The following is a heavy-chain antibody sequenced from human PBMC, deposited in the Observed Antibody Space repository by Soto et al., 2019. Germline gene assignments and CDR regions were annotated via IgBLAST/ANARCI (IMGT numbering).Heavy chain of an antibody. CDR1: GGTFSSYA. CDR2: TIPMFGTP. V-gene: IGHV1-69*01. Sequence: QVQLVQSGDEVKKPGSSVNVSCKASGGTFSSYAISWVRQAPRQGLEWMGGTIPMFGTPNYAQKFHGRVRITADESTSTGYMELSSLRSEDTAVYYGARAQAPGYYYYGMDVWGQGTTVTVSS. CDR3: ARAQAPGYYYYGMDV. D-gene: IGHD3-22*01. J-gene: IGHJ6*02.